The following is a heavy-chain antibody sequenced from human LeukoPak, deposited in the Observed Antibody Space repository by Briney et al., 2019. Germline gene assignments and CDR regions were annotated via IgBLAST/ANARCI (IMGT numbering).Heavy chain of an antibody. CDR1: GYTFTGYY. CDR3: ARGVDYDILTGYYMGDY. J-gene: IGHJ4*02. D-gene: IGHD3-9*01. CDR2: INPNSGGT. Sequence: ASVKVSCKASGYTFTGYYMHWVRQAPGQGLEWMGWINPNSGGTNYAKKFHGRVTMTRDTSISTAYMELGRLRSDDTAVYYCARGVDYDILTGYYMGDYWGQGTLVTVSS. V-gene: IGHV1-2*02.